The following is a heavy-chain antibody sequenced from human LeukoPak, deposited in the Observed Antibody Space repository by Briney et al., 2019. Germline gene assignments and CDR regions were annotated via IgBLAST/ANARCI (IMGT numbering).Heavy chain of an antibody. CDR2: ISSSGSTI. J-gene: IGHJ4*02. D-gene: IGHD5-24*01. CDR3: AKDPRWGAAPSNFDY. CDR1: GFTFSDYY. V-gene: IGHV3-11*01. Sequence: GGSLRLSCAASGFTFSDYYMSWIRQAPGKGLEWVSYISSSGSTIYYADSVKGRFTISRDNSKNTLYLQMNSLRAEDTAVYYCAKDPRWGAAPSNFDYWGQGTLVTVSS.